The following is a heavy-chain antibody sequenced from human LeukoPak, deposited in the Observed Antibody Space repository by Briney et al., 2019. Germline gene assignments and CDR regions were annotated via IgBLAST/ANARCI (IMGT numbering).Heavy chain of an antibody. CDR3: AKEVVVVPAAPIFDY. CDR2: IRYDGSNK. V-gene: IGHV3-30*02. Sequence: PGGSLGLSCAASGFTFSSYGMHWVRQAPGKGLEWVAFIRYDGSNKYYADSVKGRFTISRDNSKNTLYLQMNSLRAEDTAVYYCAKEVVVVPAAPIFDYWGQGTLVTVSS. J-gene: IGHJ4*02. D-gene: IGHD2-2*01. CDR1: GFTFSSYG.